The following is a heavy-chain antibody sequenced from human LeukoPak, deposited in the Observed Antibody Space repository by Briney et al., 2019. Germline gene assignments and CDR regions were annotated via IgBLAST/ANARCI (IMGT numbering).Heavy chain of an antibody. J-gene: IGHJ4*02. Sequence: SETLSLTCTVSGYSISSGYYWGWIRQPPGKGLEWIGSIYHSGSTYYNPSLKSRVTISVDTPKNQFSLKLSSVTAADTAVYYCARPNYYDSSGYDYWGQGTLVTVSS. CDR3: ARPNYYDSSGYDY. CDR1: GYSISSGYY. CDR2: IYHSGST. D-gene: IGHD3-22*01. V-gene: IGHV4-38-2*02.